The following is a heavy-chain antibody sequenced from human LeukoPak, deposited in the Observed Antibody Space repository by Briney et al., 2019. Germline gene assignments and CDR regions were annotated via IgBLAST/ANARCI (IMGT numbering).Heavy chain of an antibody. CDR1: GGSISSYY. D-gene: IGHD2-2*02. Sequence: SETLSLTCTVSGGSISSYYWSWIRQPAGKGLEWIGRIYTSGSTNYNPSLKSRVTMSVDTSKNQFSLKLSSVTAADTAVYYCARYCSSTSCYMGRAFGIWGQGTMVTVSS. CDR2: IYTSGST. J-gene: IGHJ3*02. V-gene: IGHV4-4*07. CDR3: ARYCSSTSCYMGRAFGI.